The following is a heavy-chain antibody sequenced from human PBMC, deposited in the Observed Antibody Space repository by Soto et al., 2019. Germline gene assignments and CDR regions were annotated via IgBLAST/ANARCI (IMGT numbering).Heavy chain of an antibody. CDR1: GYTFTSYA. D-gene: IGHD3-10*01. CDR2: INAGNGNT. CDR3: ARDMGFGLSDY. V-gene: IGHV1-3*01. J-gene: IGHJ4*02. Sequence: QVQLVQSGAEVKKPGASVKVSCKASGYTFTSYAMHWVRQAPGQRLEWMGWINAGNGNTKYSQKIQGRVTITRDTSASTAYMEPSSLRSEDTAVYYCARDMGFGLSDYWGQGTLVTVSS.